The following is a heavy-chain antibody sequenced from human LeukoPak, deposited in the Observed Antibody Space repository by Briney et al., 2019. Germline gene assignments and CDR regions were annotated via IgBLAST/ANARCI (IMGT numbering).Heavy chain of an antibody. CDR1: GFTFSSYS. V-gene: IGHV3-48*02. D-gene: IGHD2-8*01. Sequence: GGSLRLSCAASGFTFSSYSVNWVRQAPGKRLGWGSYICRSSTISYADSVKGRFTISRDNANNSLYLQMNSLRDEDTAVYYCVTGCTSSSLAYWFQGTLVTVSS. CDR3: VTGCTSSSLAY. J-gene: IGHJ4*02. CDR2: ICRSSTI.